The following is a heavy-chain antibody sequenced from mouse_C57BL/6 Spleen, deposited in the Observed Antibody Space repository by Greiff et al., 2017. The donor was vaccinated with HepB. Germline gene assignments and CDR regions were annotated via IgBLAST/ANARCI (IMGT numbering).Heavy chain of an antibody. V-gene: IGHV2-2*01. D-gene: IGHD4-1*01. Sequence: VQLQQSGPGLVQPSQSLSITCTVSGFSLTSYCVHWVRQSPGKGLEWLGVIWSGGSTDYNAAFISRLSISKDNSKSQVFFKMNSLQADDTAIYNCARTGTSWEWCFDYWGQGTTLTVSS. CDR2: IWSGGST. CDR1: GFSLTSYC. J-gene: IGHJ2*01. CDR3: ARTGTSWEWCFDY.